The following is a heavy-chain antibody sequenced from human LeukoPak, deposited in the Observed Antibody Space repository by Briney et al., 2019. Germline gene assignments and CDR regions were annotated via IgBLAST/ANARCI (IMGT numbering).Heavy chain of an antibody. V-gene: IGHV4-34*01. J-gene: IGHJ6*02. CDR1: GGSFSGYY. D-gene: IGHD5-18*01. Sequence: SETLSLTCAVYGGSFSGYYWSWIRQPPGKGLEWIGEINHSGSTNYNPSLKSRVTISVDTSKNQFSLKLSSVTAADTAVYYCARGRRYGLRIQLLGRYYYGMDVWGQGTTVTVSS. CDR3: ARGRRYGLRIQLLGRYYYGMDV. CDR2: INHSGST.